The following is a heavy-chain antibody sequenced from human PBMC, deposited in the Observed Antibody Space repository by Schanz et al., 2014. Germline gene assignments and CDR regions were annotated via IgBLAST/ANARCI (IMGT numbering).Heavy chain of an antibody. Sequence: QVQLQQWGAGLLKPSETLSLSCAVYSGSFSGYYWSWIRQPPGKGLEWIGEINHSGSIIYNPSLRSGVTISMDTSKNQFSLKLYSVTAADTAVYYCARKAPDYYASGSKNWFDPWGQGTLVTVSS. J-gene: IGHJ5*02. CDR3: ARKAPDYYASGSKNWFDP. V-gene: IGHV4-34*01. CDR2: INHSGSI. CDR1: SGSFSGYY. D-gene: IGHD3-10*01.